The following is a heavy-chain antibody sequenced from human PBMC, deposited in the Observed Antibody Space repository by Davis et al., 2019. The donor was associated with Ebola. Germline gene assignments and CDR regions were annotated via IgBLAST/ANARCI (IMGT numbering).Heavy chain of an antibody. CDR1: VITFSSYA. CDR2: ISGSGGTT. D-gene: IGHD6-19*01. V-gene: IGHV3-23*01. CDR3: AGGESGWDASDI. J-gene: IGHJ3*02. Sequence: GESLKISCADSVITFSSYAMTWVRQAPGKGLEWVSAISGSGGTTYYAGSVKGRFTVSRDNAKNSLSLQMNSLRAEDTAVYYCAGGESGWDASDIWGRGTMVTVSS.